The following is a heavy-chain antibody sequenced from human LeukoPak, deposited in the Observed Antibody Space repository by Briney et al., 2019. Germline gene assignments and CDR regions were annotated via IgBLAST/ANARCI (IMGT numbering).Heavy chain of an antibody. J-gene: IGHJ6*03. D-gene: IGHD1-26*01. Sequence: GGSLRLSCAASGFTFSSYSMNWVRQAPGKGLEWVSYISSSSSTIYYADSVKGRFTISRDNAKNSLYLQMNSLRDEDTAVYYCARDEAGATVYYYYMDVWGKGTTVTVSS. CDR3: ARDEAGATVYYYYMDV. CDR2: ISSSSSTI. V-gene: IGHV3-48*02. CDR1: GFTFSSYS.